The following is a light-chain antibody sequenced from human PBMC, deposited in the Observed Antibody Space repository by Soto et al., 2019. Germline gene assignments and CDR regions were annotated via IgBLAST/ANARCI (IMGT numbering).Light chain of an antibody. CDR3: SSYAGRNNFV. CDR2: KVS. V-gene: IGLV2-8*01. J-gene: IGLJ1*01. CDR1: SSDIGAYIY. Sequence: QSVLTQPPSASGSPGQSVTISCSGTSSDIGAYIYVSWYQQHPGKAPQLMISKVSRRPAGAPARLSGSKSGNTASLPVSGRQADDEAQYYCSSYAGRNNFVFGTGTKVTVL.